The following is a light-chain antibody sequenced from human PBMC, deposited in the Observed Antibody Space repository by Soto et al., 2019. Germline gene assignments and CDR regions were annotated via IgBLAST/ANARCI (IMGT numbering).Light chain of an antibody. CDR3: QKCKVAPFT. Sequence: DIQMTQSPSSLSAFVGDRVTITCRASQDIGNFLAWYQQKPGKVPKLLIYAASTLQSGVPSRFSGSGSGTDLTLTISSLQPEDVATYYCQKCKVAPFTFGGGTKVDIK. V-gene: IGKV1-27*01. J-gene: IGKJ4*01. CDR2: AAS. CDR1: QDIGNF.